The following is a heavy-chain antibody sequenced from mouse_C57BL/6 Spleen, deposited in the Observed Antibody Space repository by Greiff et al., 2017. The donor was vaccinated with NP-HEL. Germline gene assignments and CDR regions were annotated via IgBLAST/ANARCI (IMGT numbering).Heavy chain of an antibody. J-gene: IGHJ2*01. CDR1: GFSLTSYG. V-gene: IGHV2-2*01. D-gene: IGHD2-5*01. Sequence: VQLQQSGPGLVQPSQSLSITCTVSGFSLTSYGVHWVRQSPGKGLEWLGVIWSGGSTDYNAAFISRLSISKDNSKSQVFFKMNRQQADDTAIYYCATAYYSNYHVPFDYWGQGPTLTVSS. CDR2: IWSGGST. CDR3: ATAYYSNYHVPFDY.